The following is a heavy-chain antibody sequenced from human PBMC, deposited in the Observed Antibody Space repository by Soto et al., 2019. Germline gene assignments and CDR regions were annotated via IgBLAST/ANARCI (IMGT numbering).Heavy chain of an antibody. CDR3: ESSHYYSGGGFPVPFDF. CDR2: INQDATIK. D-gene: IGHD2-8*02. V-gene: IGHV3-7*01. J-gene: IGHJ4*01. CDR1: GFTFSSHW. Sequence: PGGSLRLSCVGSGFTFSSHWMSWVRRAPGMGLEWVANINQDATIKNYIDSVKGRFTISRDNAKNSLYLQMNSLRVDDTAVYYCESSHYYSGGGFPVPFDFWGHGTLVTVSS.